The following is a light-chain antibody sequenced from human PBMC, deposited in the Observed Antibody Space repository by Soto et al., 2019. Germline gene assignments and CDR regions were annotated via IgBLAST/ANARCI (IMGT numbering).Light chain of an antibody. V-gene: IGKV1-5*01. CDR2: DAS. CDR3: QQYHTSSIT. J-gene: IGKJ5*01. Sequence: DIQMTQSPSTLSASVGDRVTITCRASQNIGTSLAWYQQTPGKAPKLLISDASTLESGVPSRFGGSGSGTEFTLSIDSLQPDDFATYYCQQYHTSSITFGQGTRLEI. CDR1: QNIGTS.